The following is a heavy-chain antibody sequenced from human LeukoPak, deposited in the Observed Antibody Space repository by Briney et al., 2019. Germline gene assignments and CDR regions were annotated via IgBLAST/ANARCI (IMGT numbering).Heavy chain of an antibody. J-gene: IGHJ4*02. CDR1: GFRFSDYY. V-gene: IGHV3-11*04. Sequence: PGGSLRLSCVASGFRFSDYYMNWIRQAPGKGLEWISYISYSGNTIYYGDSVKGRFTISRDNSKNSVYLQMNNLRAEDTAVYYCARDLHNIVATQAIDYWGQGTLVTVSS. D-gene: IGHD5-12*01. CDR3: ARDLHNIVATQAIDY. CDR2: ISYSGNTI.